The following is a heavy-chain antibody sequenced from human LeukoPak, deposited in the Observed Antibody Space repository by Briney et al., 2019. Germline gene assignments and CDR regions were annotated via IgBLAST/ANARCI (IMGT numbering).Heavy chain of an antibody. V-gene: IGHV4-39*02. CDR2: IYYSGST. J-gene: IGHJ6*02. D-gene: IGHD4-23*01. CDR1: GGSISSISSNNYH. CDR3: AREMGVVTAHGIDV. Sequence: SETLSLTCSVSGGSISSISSNNYHWGWIRQPPGKGLEWIGSIYYSGSTYYNPSLKSRVTISVDTSKNQFSLKLSSVTAADTALYYCAREMGVVTAHGIDVWGQGTTVTVSS.